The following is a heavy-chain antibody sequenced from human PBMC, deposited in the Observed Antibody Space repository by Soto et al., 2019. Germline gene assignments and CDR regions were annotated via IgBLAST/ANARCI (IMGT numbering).Heavy chain of an antibody. D-gene: IGHD4-17*01. CDR1: GYTFTAYD. Sequence: QVHLVQSGAEVRQPGASVKVSCKASGYTFTAYDLHWVLQAPGQGLEWMGWINPATGGETYAQKFRGWVSMTRDSYISPAYQEMTRLRSDGTAMYCWASRAPGGPLTIDAWGQGTLVTVSS. CDR2: INPATGGE. J-gene: IGHJ5*02. V-gene: IGHV1-2*04. CDR3: ASRAPGGPLTIDA.